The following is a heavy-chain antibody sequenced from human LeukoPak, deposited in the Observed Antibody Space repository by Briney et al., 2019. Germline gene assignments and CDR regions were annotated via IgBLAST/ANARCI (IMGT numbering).Heavy chain of an antibody. Sequence: PGESPKDSCRGSGYSYTSYWVAWVRQMPGKGLEWIGMIYPGDSDTRYSPSFQGQVTFSADKSISTAYLQWSSLKASDTAMYYCARHGRHCSSSSCSLDDWGQGTLVTVSS. CDR3: ARHGRHCSSSSCSLDD. J-gene: IGHJ4*02. CDR1: GYSYTSYW. CDR2: IYPGDSDT. D-gene: IGHD2-2*01. V-gene: IGHV5-51*01.